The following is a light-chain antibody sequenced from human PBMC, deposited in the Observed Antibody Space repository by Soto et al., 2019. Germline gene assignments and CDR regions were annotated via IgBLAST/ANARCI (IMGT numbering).Light chain of an antibody. CDR3: SSYTSTSTLV. Sequence: QSVLTQPASVSGSPGQSITISCTGTSSDVGGYNYVSWYQQHPGKAPKLMIYDVSNRPSGVSNRFSGSKSGNMASLTISGLQAEDEGDYYCSSYTSTSTLVFGGGTMLTVL. V-gene: IGLV2-14*01. CDR2: DVS. CDR1: SSDVGGYNY. J-gene: IGLJ3*02.